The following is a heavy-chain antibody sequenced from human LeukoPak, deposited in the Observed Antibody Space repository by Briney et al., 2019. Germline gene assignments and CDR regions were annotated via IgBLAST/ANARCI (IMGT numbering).Heavy chain of an antibody. CDR1: GFTFDDYT. CDR3: ATSRDYYDNNGYYPYYFDY. V-gene: IGHV3-43*01. D-gene: IGHD3-22*01. CDR2: ISWDGGST. J-gene: IGHJ4*02. Sequence: QPGGSLRLSCAASGFTFDDYTMHWVRQAPGKGLEWVSLISWDGGSTYYADSVKGRFTISRDNSKNTLYLQMNSLRAEDTAVYYCATSRDYYDNNGYYPYYFDYWGQGTLVTVSS.